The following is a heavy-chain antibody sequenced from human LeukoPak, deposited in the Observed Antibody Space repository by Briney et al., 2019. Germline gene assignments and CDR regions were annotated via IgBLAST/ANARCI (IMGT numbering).Heavy chain of an antibody. CDR3: ARDMGIAAAGNLFDI. J-gene: IGHJ3*02. CDR2: ISSSSSYI. CDR1: GFTFSSYS. D-gene: IGHD6-13*01. Sequence: KSGGSLRLSCAASGFTFSSYSMNWVRQAPGKGLEWVSSISSSSSYIYYADSVKGRFTISRDNAKNSLYLQMNSLRAEDTAVYYCARDMGIAAAGNLFDIWGQGTMVTVSS. V-gene: IGHV3-21*01.